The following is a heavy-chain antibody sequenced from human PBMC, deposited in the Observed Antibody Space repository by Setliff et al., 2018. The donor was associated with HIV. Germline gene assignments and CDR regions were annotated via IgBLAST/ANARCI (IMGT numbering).Heavy chain of an antibody. CDR1: GGSISTYN. J-gene: IGHJ3*02. CDR2: IYTSGST. D-gene: IGHD2-8*01. V-gene: IGHV4-4*07. Sequence: PSETLSLTCTVSGGSISTYNWSWIRQPAGKGLEWIGRIYTSGSTNYSPSLKSRVTMSVDTSKNQFSLNLRSVTAADTAMYFCARGHLMLYGLGTVDIWGQGTMVTGS. CDR3: ARGHLMLYGLGTVDI.